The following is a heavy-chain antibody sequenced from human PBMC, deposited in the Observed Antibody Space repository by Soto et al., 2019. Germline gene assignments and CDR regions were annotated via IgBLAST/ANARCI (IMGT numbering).Heavy chain of an antibody. CDR1: GFTFSSYA. D-gene: IGHD2-15*01. J-gene: IGHJ4*02. V-gene: IGHV3-23*01. CDR2: ISGSGGST. CDR3: AKDRCSGGSCWPQNYFDY. Sequence: GGSLRLSCAASGFTFSSYAMSWVRQAPGKGLEWVSAISGSGGSTYYADSVKGRFTISRDNSKNTLYLQMNSLRAEDTAVYYCAKDRCSGGSCWPQNYFDYWGQGTLVTVSS.